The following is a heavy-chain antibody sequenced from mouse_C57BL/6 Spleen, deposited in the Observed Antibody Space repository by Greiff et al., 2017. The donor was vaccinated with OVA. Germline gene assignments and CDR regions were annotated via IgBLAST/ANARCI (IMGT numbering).Heavy chain of an antibody. CDR3: ARGGDYDGYAMDY. J-gene: IGHJ4*01. Sequence: EVQLQESGPGLVKPSQSLSLTCSVTGYSITSGYYWNWIRQFPGNKLEWMGYISYDGSNNYNPSLKNRISITRDTSKNQFFLKLNSVTTEDTATYYCARGGDYDGYAMDYWGQGTSVTVSS. CDR2: ISYDGSN. V-gene: IGHV3-6*01. CDR1: GYSITSGYY. D-gene: IGHD2-4*01.